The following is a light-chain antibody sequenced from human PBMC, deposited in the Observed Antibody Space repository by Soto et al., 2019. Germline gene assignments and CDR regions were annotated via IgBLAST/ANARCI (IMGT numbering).Light chain of an antibody. V-gene: IGKV1-39*01. Sequence: DIQMTQSPSSLSASVGDRVTITCRASQSISSYLNWYQQKPGKAPKLLIYAASSLQSGVPSRFSGSGSGTDFTLTFSSLQPEDFATYYCQQSYRTPTEYTFGQGTKLEIK. CDR2: AAS. CDR1: QSISSY. J-gene: IGKJ2*01. CDR3: QQSYRTPTEYT.